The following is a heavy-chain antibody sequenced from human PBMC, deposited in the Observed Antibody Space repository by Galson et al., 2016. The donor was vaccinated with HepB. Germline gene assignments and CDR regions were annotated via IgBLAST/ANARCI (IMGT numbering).Heavy chain of an antibody. J-gene: IGHJ4*02. CDR1: GGSISSGNYY. CDR3: ARLKRGVYHYDSCGQFDY. V-gene: IGHV4-39*01. Sequence: SETLSLTCTVSGGSISSGNYYWGWIRQPPGKGLEWIGYIYYSGSANYNPSLKSRVSISVDTSKNQFSLKLNSVTAADTAVYYCARLKRGVYHYDSCGQFDYWGQGTLVTVSS. CDR2: IYYSGSA. D-gene: IGHD3-22*01.